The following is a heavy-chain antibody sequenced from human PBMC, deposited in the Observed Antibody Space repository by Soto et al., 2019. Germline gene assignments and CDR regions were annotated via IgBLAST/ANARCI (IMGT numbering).Heavy chain of an antibody. CDR3: ARGAPTMVRGVIIMPDYGMDV. Sequence: GASVKVSCKASGYTFTGYYMHWVRQAPGQGLEWMGWINPNSGGTNYAQKFQGWVTMTRDTSISTAYMELSRLRSDDTAVHYCARGAPTMVRGVIIMPDYGMDVWGQGTAVTVSS. J-gene: IGHJ6*02. CDR1: GYTFTGYY. V-gene: IGHV1-2*04. D-gene: IGHD3-10*01. CDR2: INPNSGGT.